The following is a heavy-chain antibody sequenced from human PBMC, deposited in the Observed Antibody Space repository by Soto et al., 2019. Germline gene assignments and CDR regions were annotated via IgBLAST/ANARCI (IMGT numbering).Heavy chain of an antibody. D-gene: IGHD5-18*01. J-gene: IGHJ3*02. V-gene: IGHV3-23*01. CDR1: GFTFSSYA. Sequence: PGGSLRLSCAASGFTFSSYAMSWVRQAPGKGLEWVSAISGSGGSTYYADSVKGRFTISRDNSKNTLYLQMNSLRAEDTAVYYCAKEGPIQLWSSDAFDIWGQGTMVTVSS. CDR3: AKEGPIQLWSSDAFDI. CDR2: ISGSGGST.